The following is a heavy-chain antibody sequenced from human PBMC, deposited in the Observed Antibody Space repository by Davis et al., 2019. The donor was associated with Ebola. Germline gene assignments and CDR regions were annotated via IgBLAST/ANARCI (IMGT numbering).Heavy chain of an antibody. CDR3: ARDGYDILTGYYSRGMDV. D-gene: IGHD3-9*01. CDR1: GGTFSSYA. CDR2: IIPILGIA. J-gene: IGHJ6*02. V-gene: IGHV1-69*04. Sequence: AASVKVSCKASGGTFSSYAVSWVRQAPGQGLEWMGRIIPILGIANYAQKFQGRVTITADKSTSTAYMELSSLRSEDTAVYYCARDGYDILTGYYSRGMDVWGQGTTVTVSS.